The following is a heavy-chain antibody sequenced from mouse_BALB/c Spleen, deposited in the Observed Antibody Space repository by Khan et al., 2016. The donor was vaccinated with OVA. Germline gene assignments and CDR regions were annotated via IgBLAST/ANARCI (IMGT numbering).Heavy chain of an antibody. CDR3: TRDRIAY. CDR2: IYPSSGYT. V-gene: IGHV1-7*01. CDR1: GYTFSTYW. Sequence: FQRQGSGAELEKPGPSVKMSCKASGYTFSTYWIHWVKQGPGRGLKWIGYIYPSSGYTYYNQRFNDKATFTADKSTSTGYLQLGSLTAEDSVDYYCTRDRIAYWGQGTTVTVSA. J-gene: IGHJ2*01.